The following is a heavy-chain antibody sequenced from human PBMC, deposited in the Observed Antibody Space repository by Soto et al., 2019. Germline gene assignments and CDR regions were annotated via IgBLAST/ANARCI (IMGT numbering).Heavy chain of an antibody. CDR3: ARDMRHGEFNYYYYGMDV. J-gene: IGHJ6*02. CDR2: ISYSGSP. D-gene: IGHD4-17*01. Sequence: PSETLSLTCTVSGGSISSGGYYWSWIRQHPGKGLEWIGYISYSGSPYYNPSLKSRVTLSVDTSKNQFSLKLSSVTAADTALYYCARDMRHGEFNYYYYGMDVWGQGTTVTV. CDR1: GGSISSGGYY. V-gene: IGHV4-31*03.